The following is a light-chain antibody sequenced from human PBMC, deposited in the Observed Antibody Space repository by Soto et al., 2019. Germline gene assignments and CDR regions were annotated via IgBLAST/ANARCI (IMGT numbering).Light chain of an antibody. CDR3: AAWDDSLNGYV. CDR2: KNN. CDR1: SSNIGSNT. V-gene: IGLV1-44*01. Sequence: VLTQPPSASGAPGQRVTISCSGSSSNIGSNTVNWYQQLPGTAPKLLIYKNNQRPSGVPDRFSGSKSGTSASLAISGLQSEDGADYYCAAWDDSLNGYVFGTGTKVTVL. J-gene: IGLJ1*01.